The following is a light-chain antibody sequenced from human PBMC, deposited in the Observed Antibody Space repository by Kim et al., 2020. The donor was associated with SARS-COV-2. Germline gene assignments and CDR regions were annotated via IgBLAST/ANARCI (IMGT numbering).Light chain of an antibody. Sequence: PGQSVTISCTGTSSDVGGYNYVSWYQQHPGKAPKLIIYEVSKRPSGVPDRFSGSKSGNTASLTVSGLQAEDEADYYCSSYAGIFVFGTGTKVTVL. V-gene: IGLV2-8*01. J-gene: IGLJ1*01. CDR3: SSYAGIFV. CDR2: EVS. CDR1: SSDVGGYNY.